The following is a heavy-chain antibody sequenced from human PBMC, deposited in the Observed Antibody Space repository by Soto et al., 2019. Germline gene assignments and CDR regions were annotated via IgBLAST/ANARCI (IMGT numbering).Heavy chain of an antibody. D-gene: IGHD3-10*01. CDR3: ARVIWFGELLDWFDP. CDR1: GYTFTSYY. J-gene: IGHJ5*02. CDR2: INPSGGST. Sequence: VKVSCKASGYTFTSYYMHWVRQAPGQGLEWMGIINPSGGSTSYAQKFQGRVTMTRDTSTSTVYMELSSLRSEDTAVYYCARVIWFGELLDWFDPWGQGTLVTVSS. V-gene: IGHV1-46*01.